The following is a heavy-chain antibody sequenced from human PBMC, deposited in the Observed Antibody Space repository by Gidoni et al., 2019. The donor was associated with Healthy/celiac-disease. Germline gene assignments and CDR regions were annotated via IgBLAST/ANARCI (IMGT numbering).Heavy chain of an antibody. CDR2: ISYDGSNK. J-gene: IGHJ4*02. CDR3: ARDPQDTAMAAHPDY. CDR1: GFTLSSYA. V-gene: IGHV3-30-3*01. Sequence: QVQLVESGGGVVQPGRSLRLSCAASGFTLSSYAMHWVRQAPGKGLGWVAVISYDGSNKYYADSVKGRFTISRDNSKNTLYLQMNSLRAEDTAVYYCARDPQDTAMAAHPDYWGQGTLVTVSS. D-gene: IGHD5-18*01.